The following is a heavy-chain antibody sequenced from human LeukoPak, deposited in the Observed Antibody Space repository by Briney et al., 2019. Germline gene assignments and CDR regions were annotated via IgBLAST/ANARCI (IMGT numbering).Heavy chain of an antibody. V-gene: IGHV4-39*01. CDR1: GDSISSSSYY. CDR2: ILYSGRT. Sequence: PSETLSLTCTVSGDSISSSSYYWGWIRQPPGKGLEWVGVILYSGRTYYNPSLKSRVTISVDTSKNQFSLKLSSVTAADTAVYYCARRYWFDPWGQGTLVTVSS. J-gene: IGHJ5*02. CDR3: ARRYWFDP.